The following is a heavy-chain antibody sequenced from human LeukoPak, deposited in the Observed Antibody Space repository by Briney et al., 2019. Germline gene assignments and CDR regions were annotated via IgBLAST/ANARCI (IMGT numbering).Heavy chain of an antibody. J-gene: IGHJ1*01. CDR1: GGTFSSYA. CDR2: IIPILCIT. Sequence: SVTVSCKASGGTFSSYAISWVRHAPGQGLESMRRIIPILCITNYAQKFQGRVTITADKSTSTAYMELSSLRSEDTAVYYCARGLGELQRAEYFQHWGQGTLVTVSS. CDR3: ARGLGELQRAEYFQH. D-gene: IGHD1-26*01. V-gene: IGHV1-69*04.